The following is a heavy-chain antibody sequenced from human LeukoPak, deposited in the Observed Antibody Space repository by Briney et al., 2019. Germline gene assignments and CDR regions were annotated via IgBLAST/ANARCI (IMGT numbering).Heavy chain of an antibody. J-gene: IGHJ4*02. CDR3: AKGTYFGELLIDY. V-gene: IGHV3-33*06. CDR2: IWYDGGNK. Sequence: PGGSLRLSCAASGLSFSTYGMHWVRQAPGKGLEWVAVIWYDGGNKYYADSVKGRFTISRDNSKSTLYLQMNSLRADGTAVYYCAKGTYFGELLIDYWGQETLVTVSS. D-gene: IGHD3-10*01. CDR1: GLSFSTYG.